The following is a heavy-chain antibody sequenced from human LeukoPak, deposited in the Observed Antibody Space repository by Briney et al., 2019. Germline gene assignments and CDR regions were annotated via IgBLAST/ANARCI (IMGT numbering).Heavy chain of an antibody. CDR3: ARGDCGSTNCYAHYYYMDV. Sequence: GGSLRLSCAASGFTFSNAWMSWVRQAPGEGLEWVSGISGSGGSTYYADSVEGRFTISRDNSKNTLYLQMNSLRAEDTAVYYCARGDCGSTNCYAHYYYMDVWGKGTTVSVSS. V-gene: IGHV3-23*01. CDR2: ISGSGGST. J-gene: IGHJ6*03. CDR1: GFTFSNAW. D-gene: IGHD2-2*01.